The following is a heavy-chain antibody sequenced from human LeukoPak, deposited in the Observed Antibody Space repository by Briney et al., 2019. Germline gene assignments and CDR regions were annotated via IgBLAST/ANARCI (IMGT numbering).Heavy chain of an antibody. D-gene: IGHD3-22*01. CDR2: INAGNGNT. J-gene: IGHJ4*02. CDR3: ARGGYYYDSSGYPTGNFDY. Sequence: ASVKVSCKASGYTFTSYAMHWVRQAPGQRLEWMGWINAGNGNTKYSQKFQGRVTITRDTSASTAYMELSSLRSEDTAVYYCARGGYYYDSSGYPTGNFDYWGQGTLVTVSS. CDR1: GYTFTSYA. V-gene: IGHV1-3*01.